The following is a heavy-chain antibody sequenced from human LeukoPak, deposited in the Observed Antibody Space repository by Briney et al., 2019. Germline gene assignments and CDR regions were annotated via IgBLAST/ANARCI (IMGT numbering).Heavy chain of an antibody. D-gene: IGHD1-1*01. CDR1: GYTFTSYY. J-gene: IGHJ6*02. V-gene: IGHV1-46*01. CDR3: AIHNPSSYGMDV. CDR2: INPSGGST. Sequence: APVKVSCKASGYTFTSYYMHWVRQAPGQGLEWMGIINPSGGSTSYAQKFQGRVTMTRDTSTSTVYMELSSLRSEDTAVYYCAIHNPSSYGMDVWGQGTTVTVSS.